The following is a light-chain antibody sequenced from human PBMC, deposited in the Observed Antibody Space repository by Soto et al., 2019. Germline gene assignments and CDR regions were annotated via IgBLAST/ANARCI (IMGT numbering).Light chain of an antibody. CDR2: GAS. Sequence: IVIKQTPATLSVSTWERAPLSCRASQSVSSNLAWFQQKPGQAPRLLIYGASTRATGIPARLSGSGSGTDFPPPFCSMQSEYSAVDDCQQYNNWLLFCGGTNVDIK. CDR3: QQYNNWLL. J-gene: IGKJ4*01. V-gene: IGKV3-15*01. CDR1: QSVSSN.